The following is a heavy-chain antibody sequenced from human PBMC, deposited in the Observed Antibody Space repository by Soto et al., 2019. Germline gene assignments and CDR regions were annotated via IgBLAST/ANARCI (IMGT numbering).Heavy chain of an antibody. CDR3: AKVVTAMLDYYYYGMDV. J-gene: IGHJ6*02. D-gene: IGHD5-18*01. Sequence: GGSLRLSCAASGFTFSSYAMSWVRQAPGKGLEWVSAISGSGGSTYYAGSVKGRFTISRDNSKNTLYLQMNSLRAEDTAVYYCAKVVTAMLDYYYYGMDVWGQGTTVTVSS. CDR2: ISGSGGST. CDR1: GFTFSSYA. V-gene: IGHV3-23*01.